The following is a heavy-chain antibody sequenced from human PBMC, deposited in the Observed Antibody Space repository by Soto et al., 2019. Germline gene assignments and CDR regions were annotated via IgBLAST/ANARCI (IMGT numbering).Heavy chain of an antibody. CDR2: ISSDGSDQ. CDR1: GFRFSSYN. Sequence: QVQLVESGGGVVQPGRSLRLSCAASGFRFSSYNVHWVRQAPGKGLEWVALISSDGSDQHYADSVKGRFTISRDNSKNTLYLQMNSLRAEDTALYYCAKDRSSSWCFDYWGQGTLVTVSS. J-gene: IGHJ4*02. V-gene: IGHV3-30*18. D-gene: IGHD6-13*01. CDR3: AKDRSSSWCFDY.